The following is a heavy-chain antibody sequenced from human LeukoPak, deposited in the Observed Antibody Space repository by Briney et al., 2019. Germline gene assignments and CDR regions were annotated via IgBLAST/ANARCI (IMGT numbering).Heavy chain of an antibody. D-gene: IGHD3-22*01. CDR3: ASSGDPYSYYYDSSGYLP. CDR2: IYYSGNT. J-gene: IGHJ5*02. Sequence: SETLSPTCTVSGGSISSYYWSWIRQPPGKGLEWIGYIYYSGNTNYNPSLKSRVTISVDPSKNQFSLKLSSVTAADTAVYYCASSGDPYSYYYDSSGYLPWGQGTLVTVSS. V-gene: IGHV4-59*01. CDR1: GGSISSYY.